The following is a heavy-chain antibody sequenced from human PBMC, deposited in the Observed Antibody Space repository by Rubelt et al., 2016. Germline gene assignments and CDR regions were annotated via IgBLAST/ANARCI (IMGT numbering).Heavy chain of an antibody. CDR1: GFSLSGYS. Sequence: PGGSLRLSCAASGFSLSGYSMDWVRQVPGKGLEWISYISGDSGTIYYADSVRGRFTISRDNVRNSLYLQMTRLRAEDTAVYYCAKEDDVWGQGTTVTVSS. J-gene: IGHJ6*02. V-gene: IGHV3-48*04. CDR2: ISGDSGTI. CDR3: AKEDDV.